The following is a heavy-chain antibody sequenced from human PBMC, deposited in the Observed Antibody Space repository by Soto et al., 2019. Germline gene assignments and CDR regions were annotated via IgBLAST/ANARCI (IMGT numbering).Heavy chain of an antibody. J-gene: IGHJ4*02. CDR2: ISYDGSRT. CDR3: GREQNSGYYRTADY. D-gene: IGHD3-22*01. CDR1: GFTLSTYA. Sequence: QVQVVESGGGVVQPGRSLRLSCAASGFTLSTYAMHWVRQATGKGLEWLAVISYDGSRTHYPVSMEGRFTISRHTSKNALYLQMNSLRPADTAVYFCGREQNSGYYRTADYWGQGTLVTVSS. V-gene: IGHV3-30-3*01.